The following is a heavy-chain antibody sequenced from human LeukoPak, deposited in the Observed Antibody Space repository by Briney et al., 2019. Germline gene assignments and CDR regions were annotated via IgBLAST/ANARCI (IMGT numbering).Heavy chain of an antibody. J-gene: IGHJ6*03. CDR2: INGAGSET. CDR3: ARDGDSISSFYYYYYMDV. Sequence: GGSLRLSCAASRFTFSGYWMHCVRQAPGKGLIWVAGINGAGSETTYADSVEGRFTVSRDNAKNTLYLQMNSLRAEETGAYFCARDGDSISSFYYYYYMDVWGKGTTVTVSS. V-gene: IGHV3-74*01. CDR1: RFTFSGYW. D-gene: IGHD6-6*01.